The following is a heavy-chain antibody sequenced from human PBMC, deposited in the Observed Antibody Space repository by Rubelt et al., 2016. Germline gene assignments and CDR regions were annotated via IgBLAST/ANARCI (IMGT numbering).Heavy chain of an antibody. CDR2: IYYSGST. V-gene: IGHV4-59*01. Sequence: QVQLQESGPGLVKPSETLSLTCTVSGGSISSYYWRWIRQPPGKGLEWIGYIYYSGSTNYTPSLNSRVTISVDTSKNQFSLRLGSVTAADTAVYYCARSAWIPHYFDYWGQGTLVTVSS. D-gene: IGHD5-12*01. CDR3: ARSAWIPHYFDY. CDR1: GGSISSYY. J-gene: IGHJ4*02.